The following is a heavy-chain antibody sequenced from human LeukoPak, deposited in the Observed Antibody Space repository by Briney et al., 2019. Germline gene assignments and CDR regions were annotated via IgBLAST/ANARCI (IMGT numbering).Heavy chain of an antibody. CDR1: GFTFRSYG. CDR3: AKDTAFNDSSGYYNGY. Sequence: GGSLRLSCAASGFTFRSYGMHWVRQAPGKGLEWVAVISYDGSKKYYADSVKGRFTISRDNSKNTLYLQTNSLRVEDTAVYYCAKDTAFNDSSGYYNGYWGQGTLVTVSS. J-gene: IGHJ4*02. V-gene: IGHV3-30*18. D-gene: IGHD3-22*01. CDR2: ISYDGSKK.